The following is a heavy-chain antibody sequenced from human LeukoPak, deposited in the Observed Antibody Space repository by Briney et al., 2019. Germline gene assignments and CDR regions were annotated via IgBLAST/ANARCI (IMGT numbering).Heavy chain of an antibody. CDR2: ISGSGGST. CDR1: GFTFSSYA. V-gene: IGHV3-23*01. D-gene: IGHD3-9*01. Sequence: GGSLRLSCAASGFTFSSYAMSWVRQAPGKGLEWVSAISGSGGSTYYADSVKGRFTISRDNSKNTLYLQMNSLRAEDTAVYYCAKDSPRDILTGYYLYAFDIWGQGTMVTVSS. J-gene: IGHJ3*02. CDR3: AKDSPRDILTGYYLYAFDI.